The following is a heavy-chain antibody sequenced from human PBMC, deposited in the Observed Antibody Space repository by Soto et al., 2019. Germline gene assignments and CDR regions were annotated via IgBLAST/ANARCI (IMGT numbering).Heavy chain of an antibody. CDR3: ARHRGGQDIVGVAATIRDFYGMDV. CDR1: GYSFTSYW. Sequence: GESLKISCKGSGYSFTSYWITWVRQMPGKGLEWMGRIDPSDSSTNYSPSFQGHVTISADKSITTAYLQWSSLKASDTAMYYCARHRGGQDIVGVAATIRDFYGMDVWGQGTTVTASS. J-gene: IGHJ6*02. V-gene: IGHV5-10-1*01. CDR2: IDPSDSST. D-gene: IGHD2-2*02.